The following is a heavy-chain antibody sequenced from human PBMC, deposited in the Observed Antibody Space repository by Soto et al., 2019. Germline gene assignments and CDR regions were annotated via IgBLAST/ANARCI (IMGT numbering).Heavy chain of an antibody. CDR3: ARRPHCSGGICYYGLDN. CDR1: GYTFTNSD. CDR2: MNPDSGRA. V-gene: IGHV1-8*01. D-gene: IGHD2-15*01. J-gene: IGHJ4*02. Sequence: QVQLVQSGAEVKKPGASVKVSCKASGYTFTNSDINWVRQAPGQGLEWMGWMNPDSGRAAYAQKFQGRVTLTTSTSTSTVYMEMRSLGSEDTAVYYCARRPHCSGGICYYGLDNWGQGTLVTVSS.